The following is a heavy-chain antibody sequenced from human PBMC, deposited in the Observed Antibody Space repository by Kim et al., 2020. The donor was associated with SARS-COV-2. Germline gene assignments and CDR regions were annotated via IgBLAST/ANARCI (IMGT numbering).Heavy chain of an antibody. CDR1: GASVTSSNFF. CDR3: ARHPPWEADKGGFDP. V-gene: IGHV4-39*01. D-gene: IGHD1-26*01. Sequence: SETLSLTCTVSGASVTSSNFFWAWIRQPPGTFLAFLSSFFPRGSTYYNPSLNSRVATSVDTSKNQFSLPGRSLTAADTAIYYCARHPPWEADKGGFDPWGQGSLVTVSS. CDR2: FFPRGST. J-gene: IGHJ5*02.